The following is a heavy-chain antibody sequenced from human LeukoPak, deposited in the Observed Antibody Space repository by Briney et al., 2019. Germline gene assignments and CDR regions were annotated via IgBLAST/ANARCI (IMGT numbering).Heavy chain of an antibody. V-gene: IGHV3-30*03. CDR2: ISHEGSFQ. D-gene: IGHD6-19*01. Sequence: GGSLRLSCAASGFSFGSFGIHWVRQAPGKGLEWVAVISHEGSFQSYAESVKGRFTISRDNSKNMVFLQMNSLTSEDTAVYYCARTRQQWQVLDYWGQETLVTVSS. CDR3: ARTRQQWQVLDY. CDR1: GFSFGSFG. J-gene: IGHJ4*02.